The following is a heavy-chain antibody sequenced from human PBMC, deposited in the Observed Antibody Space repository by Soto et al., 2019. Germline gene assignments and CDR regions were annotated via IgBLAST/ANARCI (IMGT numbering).Heavy chain of an antibody. CDR3: PSFNTAPGFAP. Sequence: SETLSLTCTVSGGSISSSSYYWGWIRQPPGKGLEWIGSIYYSGSTYYNPSLKSRVTISVDTSKNQFSLKLSSVTAADTAVYYWPSFNTAPGFAPGGKEPLFTFSS. V-gene: IGHV4-39*07. D-gene: IGHD5-18*01. CDR2: IYYSGST. J-gene: IGHJ5*02. CDR1: GGSISSSSYY.